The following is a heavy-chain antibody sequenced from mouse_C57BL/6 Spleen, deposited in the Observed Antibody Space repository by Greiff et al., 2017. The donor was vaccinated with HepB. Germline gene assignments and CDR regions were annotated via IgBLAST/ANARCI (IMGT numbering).Heavy chain of an antibody. Sequence: EVKLVESGGGLVQPGGSLKLSCAASGFTFSDYYMYWVRQTPEKRLEWVAYISNGGGSTYYPDTVKGRFTISRDNAKNTLYLQMSRLKSEDTAMYYCARQPYGSSPYWYFDVWGTGTTVTVSS. V-gene: IGHV5-12*01. CDR1: GFTFSDYY. CDR2: ISNGGGST. D-gene: IGHD1-1*01. CDR3: ARQPYGSSPYWYFDV. J-gene: IGHJ1*03.